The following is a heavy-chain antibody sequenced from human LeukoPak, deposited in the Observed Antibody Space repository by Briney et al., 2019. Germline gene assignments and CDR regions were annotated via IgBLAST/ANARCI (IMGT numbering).Heavy chain of an antibody. Sequence: HPGGSLRLSCAASGFTFGSYRMNWVRQAPGKGLEWVSYISSSSSSIIYYADSVKGRFTISGDNAKNSLYLQMNSLRAEDTAVYYCARDLAWGGYWGQGTLVTVSS. CDR1: GFTFGSYR. CDR3: ARDLAWGGY. D-gene: IGHD7-27*01. V-gene: IGHV3-48*01. J-gene: IGHJ4*02. CDR2: ISSSSSSII.